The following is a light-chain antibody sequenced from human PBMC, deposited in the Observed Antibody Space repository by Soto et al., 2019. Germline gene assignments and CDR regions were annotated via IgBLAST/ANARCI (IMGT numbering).Light chain of an antibody. V-gene: IGKV3-20*01. J-gene: IGKJ5*01. CDR3: RLYGTSEIV. CDR1: ESVSSSY. CDR2: DTY. Sequence: IVLTQSTGTLSLSPGERSTLSCLASESVSSSYIAWYQVKPGQATRLLIYDTYSRATGIPDRFSGSGSGTDFTLTSTRLVPEDFAVFYCRLYGTSEIVVGRGTRLEIK.